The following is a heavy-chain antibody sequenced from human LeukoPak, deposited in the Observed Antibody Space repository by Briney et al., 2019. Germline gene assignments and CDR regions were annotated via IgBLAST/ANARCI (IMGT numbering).Heavy chain of an antibody. Sequence: PSETLSLTCTVSGGSISSYYWSWIRQPPGKGLEWIGYIYYSGSTNYNPSLKSRVTISVDTSKNQFSLKLSSVTAADTAVYYCARSYYYGSGSYPSYYYYYYMDVWGKGTPVTVSS. V-gene: IGHV4-59*01. CDR2: IYYSGST. D-gene: IGHD3-10*01. CDR1: GGSISSYY. CDR3: ARSYYYGSGSYPSYYYYYYMDV. J-gene: IGHJ6*03.